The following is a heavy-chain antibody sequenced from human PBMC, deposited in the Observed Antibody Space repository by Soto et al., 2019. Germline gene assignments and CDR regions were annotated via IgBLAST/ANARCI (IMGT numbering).Heavy chain of an antibody. V-gene: IGHV3-53*04. D-gene: IGHD2-2*01. CDR1: GFTVSSNY. CDR2: IYSGGST. CDR3: AGEGTGYCSSTSCLYSGYEGAFDI. Sequence: GGSLRLSCAASGFTVSSNYMSWVRQAPGKGLEWVSVIYSGGSTYYADSVKGRFTISRHNSKNTLYLKMNSLRAEDTAVYYCAGEGTGYCSSTSCLYSGYEGAFDIWGQGTMVTVSS. J-gene: IGHJ3*02.